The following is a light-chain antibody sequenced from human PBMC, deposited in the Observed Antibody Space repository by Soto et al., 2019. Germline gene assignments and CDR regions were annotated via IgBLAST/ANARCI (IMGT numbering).Light chain of an antibody. J-gene: IGLJ2*01. V-gene: IGLV1-40*01. Sequence: QSVLTQPPSVSGAPGQRVTISCTGSSSNIGAGYDVHGYQQLPGTAPKLLIYGNSNRPSGVPDRFSGSKSGTSASLAITGLQDEDEAAYYCQSSDSSLSGSVFGGGTKLTVL. CDR3: QSSDSSLSGSV. CDR2: GNS. CDR1: SSNIGAGYD.